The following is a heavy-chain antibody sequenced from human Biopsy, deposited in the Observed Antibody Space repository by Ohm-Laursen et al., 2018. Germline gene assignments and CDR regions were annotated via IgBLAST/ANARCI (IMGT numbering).Heavy chain of an antibody. CDR3: ARVSRSIYDSTFDSFNI. CDR2: IDYSGST. D-gene: IGHD3-22*01. CDR1: GGSFSTYY. J-gene: IGHJ3*02. V-gene: IGHV4-59*01. Sequence: PSETLSLTCSVSGGSFSTYYWTWIRQPPGKGLEWIGCIDYSGSTSYNPSLKSRVSISIDTSKNQLSLRLNSVTAADTAVYYCARVSRSIYDSTFDSFNIWGPATMVTVSS.